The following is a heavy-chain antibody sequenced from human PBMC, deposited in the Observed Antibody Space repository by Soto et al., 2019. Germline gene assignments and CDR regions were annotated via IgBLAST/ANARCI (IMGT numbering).Heavy chain of an antibody. J-gene: IGHJ4*02. Sequence: ASVKVSCKASGYTFTSYGISWVRQAPGQGLEWMGWISAYNGNTNYAQKLQGRVTLTTDTSTSTAYMELRSLRSDDTAVYYCAAAQNWNYAVDYWGQGTQVTVSS. CDR3: AAAQNWNYAVDY. V-gene: IGHV1-18*01. CDR1: GYTFTSYG. CDR2: ISAYNGNT. D-gene: IGHD1-7*01.